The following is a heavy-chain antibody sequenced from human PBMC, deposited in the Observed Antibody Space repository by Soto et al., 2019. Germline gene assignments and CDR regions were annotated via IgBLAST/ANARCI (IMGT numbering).Heavy chain of an antibody. D-gene: IGHD1-26*01. V-gene: IGHV3-23*01. CDR2: ISGSGSST. Sequence: EVQLLESGGGFAQPGGSLRLSCAASGFSFSTYAMTWVRLAPGKGLEWVSLISGSGSSTSYADSVKGRFTISRDNSKNMVYLEMRNLNAGDTAVYYCAKIYSGPSEEAFDVWGQGTRVIVSS. CDR3: AKIYSGPSEEAFDV. CDR1: GFSFSTYA. J-gene: IGHJ3*01.